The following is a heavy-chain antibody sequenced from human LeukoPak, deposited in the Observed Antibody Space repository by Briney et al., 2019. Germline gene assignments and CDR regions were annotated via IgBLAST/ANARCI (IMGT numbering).Heavy chain of an antibody. V-gene: IGHV1-3*03. CDR2: VNADNSNT. J-gene: IGHJ4*02. CDR3: AVGDYYYDTRFDY. Sequence: ASVKVSCKASGYGFTSYYMHWVRQAPGQGLEWMGWVNADNSNTKYSQEFQGRVTITRDTSASTAYMDLNSLRSEDMAVYYCAVGDYYYDTRFDYWGQGTLVTVSS. D-gene: IGHD3-22*01. CDR1: GYGFTSYY.